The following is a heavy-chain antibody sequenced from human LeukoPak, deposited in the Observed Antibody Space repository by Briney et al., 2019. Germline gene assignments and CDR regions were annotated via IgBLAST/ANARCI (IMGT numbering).Heavy chain of an antibody. D-gene: IGHD2-21*01. CDR2: IIPIFGTA. CDR1: GGTFSSYA. CDR3: ARLCSIRWCLHDWFDP. V-gene: IGHV1-69*06. J-gene: IGHJ5*02. Sequence: ASVKVSCKASGGTFSSYAISWVRQAPGQGLEWMGGIIPIFGTANYAQKFQGRVTITADKSTSTAYMELRSLRSDDTAVYYCARLCSIRWCLHDWFDPWGQGTLVTVSS.